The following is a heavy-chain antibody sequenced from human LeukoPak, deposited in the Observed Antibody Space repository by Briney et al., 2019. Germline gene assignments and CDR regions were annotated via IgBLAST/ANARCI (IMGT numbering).Heavy chain of an antibody. J-gene: IGHJ4*02. CDR2: ISGSGGRT. CDR1: GFTFSSYA. Sequence: PGGSLRRSSAASGFTFSSYAMSWVRQTPGKGLEWVSTISGSGGRTYYADSVKGRFTISRDNSKNSLYLQMNSLRTEDTALYYCAKVLGYYDSSGYYQEGGFDYWGQGPLITVSS. CDR3: AKVLGYYDSSGYYQEGGFDY. V-gene: IGHV3-23*01. D-gene: IGHD3-22*01.